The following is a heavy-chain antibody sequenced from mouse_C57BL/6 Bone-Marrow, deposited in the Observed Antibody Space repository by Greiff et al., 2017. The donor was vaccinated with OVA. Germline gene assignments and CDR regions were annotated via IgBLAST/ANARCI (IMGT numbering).Heavy chain of an antibody. V-gene: IGHV1-42*01. CDR1: GYSFTGYY. Sequence: EVQLQESGPELVKPGASVKISCKASGYSFTGYYMNWVKQSPEKSLEWIGEINPSTGGTTYNQKFKAKATLTVDKSSRTTYMQLKSLTSEDSAVYYCARGDSPAWFAYWGQGTLVTVSA. J-gene: IGHJ3*01. CDR3: ARGDSPAWFAY. CDR2: INPSTGGT. D-gene: IGHD2-12*01.